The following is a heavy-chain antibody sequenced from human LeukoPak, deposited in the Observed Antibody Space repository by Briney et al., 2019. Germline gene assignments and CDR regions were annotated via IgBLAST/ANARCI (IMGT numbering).Heavy chain of an antibody. J-gene: IGHJ2*01. Sequence: SQTLSLTCAISGDSDSSNSVTWNWIRQSPSRGLEWLGRTYYRSKWYNDYAVSVKSRITINPDTSKNQFSLQLNSVTPEDTAVYYCARRGPSRYFDFWGRGTLVTVSS. D-gene: IGHD3-10*01. V-gene: IGHV6-1*01. CDR1: GDSDSSNSVT. CDR2: TYYRSKWYN. CDR3: ARRGPSRYFDF.